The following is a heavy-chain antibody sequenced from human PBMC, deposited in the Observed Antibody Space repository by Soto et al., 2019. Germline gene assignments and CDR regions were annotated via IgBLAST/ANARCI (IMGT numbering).Heavy chain of an antibody. Sequence: QVQLVESGGGVVKPGRSLRLSCAASGFTFSSYAMHWVRQAPGKGLEWVAVISYDGSNKYYADSVKGRFTISRDNSKNTLYLQMNSLRAEDTAVYYCARGAAGTDYWGQGTLVTVSS. CDR2: ISYDGSNK. CDR1: GFTFSSYA. CDR3: ARGAAGTDY. J-gene: IGHJ4*02. D-gene: IGHD6-13*01. V-gene: IGHV3-30-3*01.